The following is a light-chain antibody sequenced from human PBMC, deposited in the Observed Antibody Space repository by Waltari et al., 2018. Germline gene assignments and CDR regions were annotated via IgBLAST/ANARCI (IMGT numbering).Light chain of an antibody. CDR1: QSITRF. J-gene: IGKJ4*01. Sequence: DIQMTQAPSSLSASVRHRVTITCRASQSITRFLNWYQQKPGKAPKLLIYAASNLQSGVPSRFSGSGSGTDFSLTISSLQPEDFATYYCQQTYSTPDTFGGGTKVEIK. V-gene: IGKV1-39*01. CDR2: AAS. CDR3: QQTYSTPDT.